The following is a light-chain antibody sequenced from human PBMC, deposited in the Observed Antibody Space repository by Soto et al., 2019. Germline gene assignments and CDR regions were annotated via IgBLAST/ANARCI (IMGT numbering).Light chain of an antibody. CDR3: SSYAGSNNVV. Sequence: QSALTQPPSASGSPGQSVTISCTGTRSDIGGYDYVSWYQQHPGKAPKLIIYEVNKRPSGVPDRFSGSKSGNTASLIVSGLQAEDEADYYCSSYAGSNNVVFAGGTKLTVL. J-gene: IGLJ3*02. CDR2: EVN. CDR1: RSDIGGYDY. V-gene: IGLV2-8*01.